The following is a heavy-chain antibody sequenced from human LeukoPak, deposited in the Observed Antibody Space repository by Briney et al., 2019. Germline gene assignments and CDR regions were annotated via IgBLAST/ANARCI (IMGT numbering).Heavy chain of an antibody. CDR1: GFSFRSYA. D-gene: IGHD4-11*01. V-gene: IGHV3-64*01. CDR2: ISRSGNTS. CDR3: ATPGST. Sequence: GGSLRLSCKASGFSFRSYAMHWVRQPPGKGLEYVSAISRSGNTSYYATSVKDRFTVSRDNAKKTLFLQMSNLRRDDTAVYFCATPGSTWGQGALVIVSS. J-gene: IGHJ5*02.